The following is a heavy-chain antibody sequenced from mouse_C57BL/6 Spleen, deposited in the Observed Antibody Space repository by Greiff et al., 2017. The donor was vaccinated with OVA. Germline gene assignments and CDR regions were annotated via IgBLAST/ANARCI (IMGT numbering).Heavy chain of an antibody. D-gene: IGHD1-1*01. V-gene: IGHV1-26*01. J-gene: IGHJ4*01. CDR3: ARRGLYYGSSHYYAMDY. CDR2: INPNNGGT. Sequence: EVQLQQSGPELVKPGASVKISCKASGYTFTDYYMNWVKQSHGKSLEWIGDINPNNGGTSYNQKFKGKATLTVDKSSSTAYMELRSLTSEDSAVYYCARRGLYYGSSHYYAMDYWGQGTSVTVSS. CDR1: GYTFTDYY.